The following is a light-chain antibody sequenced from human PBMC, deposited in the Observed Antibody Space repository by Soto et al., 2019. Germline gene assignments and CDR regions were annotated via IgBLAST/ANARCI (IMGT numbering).Light chain of an antibody. J-gene: IGLJ1*01. V-gene: IGLV1-44*01. Sequence: QSVLTQPPSASGTPGQRVTISCSGSSSNIGSNTVNWFQHLPGTAPKLLIYINNQRSSGVPDRFSGSKSGTSAYLAISGLQSEDEADYYCAAWDDSLNGYVFGTGTKVTVL. CDR3: AAWDDSLNGYV. CDR1: SSNIGSNT. CDR2: INN.